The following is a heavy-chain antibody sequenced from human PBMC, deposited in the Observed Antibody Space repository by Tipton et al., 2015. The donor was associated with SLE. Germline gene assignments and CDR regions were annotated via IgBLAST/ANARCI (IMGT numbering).Heavy chain of an antibody. CDR3: ASPGGGSGNFDAFDI. Sequence: TLSLTCAVYGGSLSGYYWSWVRQPPGRGLEWIGELQLSGGTKYNPSLESRVTISVDTSKNQLSLKMSAVTAADTAVYFCASPGGGSGNFDAFDIWGQGTMVTVSS. D-gene: IGHD3-10*01. J-gene: IGHJ3*02. CDR1: GGSLSGYY. V-gene: IGHV4-34*01. CDR2: LQLSGGT.